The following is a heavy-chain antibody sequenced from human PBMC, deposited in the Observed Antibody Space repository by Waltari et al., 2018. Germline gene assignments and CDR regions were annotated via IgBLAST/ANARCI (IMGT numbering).Heavy chain of an antibody. Sequence: QVQLQELGPGLVKPSETLSLTCTVSGGSISGYSWTWIRQPAGKGLEWIGRIYTSASTNYNPSLKSRVTMSVDTSKNQFSLKLPSLTAADTAVYYCARDSVNWFDPWGQGTLVTVSS. CDR3: ARDSVNWFDP. CDR1: GGSISGYS. J-gene: IGHJ5*02. CDR2: IYTSAST. D-gene: IGHD3-10*01. V-gene: IGHV4-4*07.